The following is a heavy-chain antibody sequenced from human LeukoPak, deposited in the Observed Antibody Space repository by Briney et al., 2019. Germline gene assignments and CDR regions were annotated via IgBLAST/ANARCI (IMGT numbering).Heavy chain of an antibody. CDR1: GGSFSGYY. D-gene: IGHD5-18*01. CDR2: INHSGST. CDR3: ARGGLASWVWYSYGSYYFDY. V-gene: IGHV4-34*01. J-gene: IGHJ4*02. Sequence: SETLSLTCAVYGGSFSGYYWSWIRQPPGKGLEWIGEINHSGSTNYNPSLKSRVTISVDTSKNQFSLKLSSVTAADTAVYYCARGGLASWVWYSYGSYYFDYWGQGTLVTVSS.